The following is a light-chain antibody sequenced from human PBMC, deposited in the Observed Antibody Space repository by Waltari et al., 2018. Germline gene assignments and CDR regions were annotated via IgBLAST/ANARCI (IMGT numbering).Light chain of an antibody. CDR1: QSISSSY. CDR3: QQYGRSPLT. Sequence: EMVLTQSPVTLSLSPGERAILSCRASQSISSSYLNWFQQKPGQAPRLLIYGASTRATGIPDRFSGAGSGTNFTLTISRLEPEDFAVYYCQQYGRSPLTFGGGTKVEIK. V-gene: IGKV3-20*01. CDR2: GAS. J-gene: IGKJ4*01.